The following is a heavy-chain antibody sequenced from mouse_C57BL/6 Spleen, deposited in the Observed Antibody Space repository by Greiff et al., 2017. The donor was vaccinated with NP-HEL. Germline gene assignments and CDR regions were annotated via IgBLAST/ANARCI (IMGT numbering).Heavy chain of an antibody. Sequence: VQLQQSGPELVKPGASVKMSCKASGYTFTDYNMHWVKQSHGKSLEWIGYINPNNGGTSYNQKFKGKATLTVNKSSSTAYMELRSLTSEDSAVYYCARGSYYGSRGFDYWGQGTTLTGSS. V-gene: IGHV1-22*01. CDR2: INPNNGGT. D-gene: IGHD1-1*01. J-gene: IGHJ2*01. CDR3: ARGSYYGSRGFDY. CDR1: GYTFTDYN.